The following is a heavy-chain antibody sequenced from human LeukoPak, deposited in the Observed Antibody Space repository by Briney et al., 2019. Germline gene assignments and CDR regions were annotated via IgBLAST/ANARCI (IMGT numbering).Heavy chain of an antibody. CDR3: ASSSSSWGAAENYYYYYGMDV. D-gene: IGHD6-13*01. Sequence: RAASVKVSCKASGYTFTSYGISWVRQAPGQGLEWMGWISAYNGNTNYAQKLQGRVTMTTDTSTSTAYMELRSLRSDDTAVYYCASSSSSWGAAENYYYYYGMDVWGQGTTVTVSS. CDR1: GYTFTSYG. CDR2: ISAYNGNT. J-gene: IGHJ6*02. V-gene: IGHV1-18*01.